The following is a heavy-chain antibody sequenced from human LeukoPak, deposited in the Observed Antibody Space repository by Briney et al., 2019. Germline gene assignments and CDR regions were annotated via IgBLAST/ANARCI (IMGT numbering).Heavy chain of an antibody. D-gene: IGHD3-3*01. CDR3: ARDEAVYDFWSGYSSYWFDP. J-gene: IGHJ5*02. V-gene: IGHV4-4*07. Sequence: PSETLSLTCTVSGGSISSYYWSWIRQPAGKGLEWIGRIHTSGSTNYNPSLKSRVTMSVDTSKNQFSLKLSSVTAADTAVYYCARDEAVYDFWSGYSSYWFDPWGQGTLVTVSS. CDR1: GGSISSYY. CDR2: IHTSGST.